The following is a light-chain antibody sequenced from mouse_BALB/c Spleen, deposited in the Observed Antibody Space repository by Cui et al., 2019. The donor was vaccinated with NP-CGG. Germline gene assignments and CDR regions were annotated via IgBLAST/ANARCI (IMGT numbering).Light chain of an antibody. Sequence: QAFVTPESVPTTSPGETVTLTCRSSTGAVTTSNYANWVQEKPDHLFTGLIGGTNNRAPGVPARFSGSLIGDKAALTITGAQTEDEAIYFCALWYSNHWVFGGGTKLTVL. J-gene: IGLJ1*01. CDR3: ALWYSNHWV. V-gene: IGLV1*01. CDR2: GTN. CDR1: TGAVTTSNY.